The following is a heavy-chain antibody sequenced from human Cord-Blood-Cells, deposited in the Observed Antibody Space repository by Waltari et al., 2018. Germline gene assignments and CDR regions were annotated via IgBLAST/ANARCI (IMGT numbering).Heavy chain of an antibody. Sequence: WGAGLLKPSETLSLTCAVYGGSFSGYYWSWIRQPPGKGLEWIGEINHSGSTNYNPSLKSRVTISVDTSKNQFSLKLSSVTAADTAVYYCAREGESIAAPNWFDPWGQGTLVTVSS. CDR2: INHSGST. CDR1: GGSFSGYY. V-gene: IGHV4-34*01. D-gene: IGHD6-6*01. J-gene: IGHJ5*02. CDR3: AREGESIAAPNWFDP.